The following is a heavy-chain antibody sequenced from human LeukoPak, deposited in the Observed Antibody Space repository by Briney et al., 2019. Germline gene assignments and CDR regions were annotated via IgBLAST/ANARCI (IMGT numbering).Heavy chain of an antibody. J-gene: IGHJ4*02. CDR2: ISAYNYYT. CDR1: GYTFTNYA. D-gene: IGHD2-2*01. V-gene: IGHV1-18*01. Sequence: ASVKVSCKSSGYTFTNYAVSWLRQAPGQGLEWMGWISAYNYYTNYAQKFQGRLTMTTDPSTNTGYMELRSLRSDDTAVYYCARDDGLGYCSSMTCYVFDYWGQGTLVTVSS. CDR3: ARDDGLGYCSSMTCYVFDY.